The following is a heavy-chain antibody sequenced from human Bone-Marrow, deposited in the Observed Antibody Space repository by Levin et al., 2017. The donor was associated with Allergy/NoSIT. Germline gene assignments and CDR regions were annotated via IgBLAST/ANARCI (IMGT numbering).Heavy chain of an antibody. Sequence: KISCKASGGSFNGYAISWVRQAPGQGLEWIGGVIPAFGMPNYGQTFKGRVRINADDSTGTAYIQLNSLKSDDTGIYFCARDRKVWGGRDSYYYYGMDVWGQGTTVTVSS. CDR2: VIPAFGMP. CDR1: GGSFNGYA. CDR3: ARDRKVWGGRDSYYYYGMDV. J-gene: IGHJ6*02. V-gene: IGHV1-69*01. D-gene: IGHD7-27*01.